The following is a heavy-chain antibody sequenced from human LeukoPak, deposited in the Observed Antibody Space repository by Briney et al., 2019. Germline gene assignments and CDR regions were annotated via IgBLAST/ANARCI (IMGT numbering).Heavy chain of an antibody. D-gene: IGHD6-19*01. CDR1: GYTLTELS. Sequence: GASVKVSCKVSGYTLTELSMHWVRQAPGKGLEWMGGFDPEDGETIYAQKFQGRVTMTEDTSTDTAYMELSSLRSEDRAVYYCATGARGWYGGYYFDYWGQGTLVTVSS. V-gene: IGHV1-24*01. CDR2: FDPEDGET. J-gene: IGHJ4*02. CDR3: ATGARGWYGGYYFDY.